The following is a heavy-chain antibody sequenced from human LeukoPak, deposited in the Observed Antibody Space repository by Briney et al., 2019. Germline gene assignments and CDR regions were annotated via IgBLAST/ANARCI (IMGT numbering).Heavy chain of an antibody. CDR1: GFTFSSFA. V-gene: IGHV3-30*04. CDR3: ATGGNFYYSH. D-gene: IGHD4-11*01. J-gene: IGHJ1*01. CDR2: AYGDGSSQ. Sequence: GGSLRLSCAASGFTFSSFAMHWVRQAPGKGLEWVAVAYGDGSSQYYADSVKGRFSISKDISKNTLSLQMNSLRAEDTAVYSCATGGNFYYSHWGQGTLVTVSS.